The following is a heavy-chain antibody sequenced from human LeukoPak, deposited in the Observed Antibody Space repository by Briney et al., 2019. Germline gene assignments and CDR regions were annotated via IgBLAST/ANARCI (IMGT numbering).Heavy chain of an antibody. V-gene: IGHV4-39*01. CDR2: IYYTGST. Sequence: SETLSLTCTVSGGSISSSSYYWGWIRQPPGKGLEWIGSIYYTGSTYYNPSLKSRVTIFVDTSKNHFYLKLSSVTATDTAVYYCARQGYNGYDSPFYFDYCGRGTLVTVSS. D-gene: IGHD5-12*01. CDR3: ARQGYNGYDSPFYFDY. J-gene: IGHJ4*02. CDR1: GGSISSSSYY.